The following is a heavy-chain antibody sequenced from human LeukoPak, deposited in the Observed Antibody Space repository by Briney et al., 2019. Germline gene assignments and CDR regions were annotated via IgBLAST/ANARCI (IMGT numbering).Heavy chain of an antibody. D-gene: IGHD6-13*01. CDR1: GFTFSNYA. CDR2: VRGSGGST. Sequence: GGSLRLSCAASGFTFSNYAMGWVRQAPGKGLEWVSDVRGSGGSTYYADSVKGRFTISGDNSKKTLYLQMNSLTAEDTALYYCAKGSGIATTGFYFDYWGQGTLVTVSS. V-gene: IGHV3-23*01. J-gene: IGHJ4*02. CDR3: AKGSGIATTGFYFDY.